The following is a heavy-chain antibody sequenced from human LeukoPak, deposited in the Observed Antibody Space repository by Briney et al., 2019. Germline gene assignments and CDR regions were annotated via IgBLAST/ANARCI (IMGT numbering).Heavy chain of an antibody. CDR1: GFSFDDYA. CDR2: VSWYSCSI. J-gene: IGHJ4*02. V-gene: IGHV3-9*01. Sequence: PGGSLRLSCAASGFSFDDYALHWVRQAPGKGLEWVSGVSWYSCSIGYADSVKGRFTISRDNAKNSLYLQMNSLRAEDTALYYCAKDTEKYCSGGSCYFSFGFDYWGQGTLVTVSS. D-gene: IGHD2-15*01. CDR3: AKDTEKYCSGGSCYFSFGFDY.